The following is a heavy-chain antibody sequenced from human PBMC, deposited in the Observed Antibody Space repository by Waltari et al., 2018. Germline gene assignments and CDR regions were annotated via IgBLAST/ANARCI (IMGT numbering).Heavy chain of an antibody. CDR3: ARDPTCSSTSCYYYYGMDV. V-gene: IGHV1-69*01. D-gene: IGHD2-2*01. CDR2: IIPIFGKA. Sequence: QVQLVQSGAEVKKPGSSVKVSCKASGGTFSSYAISWVRQAPGQGLEWMGGIIPIFGKANYAQKFQGRVTITADESTSTAYMELSSLRSEDTAVYYCARDPTCSSTSCYYYYGMDVWGQGTTVTVSS. J-gene: IGHJ6*02. CDR1: GGTFSSYA.